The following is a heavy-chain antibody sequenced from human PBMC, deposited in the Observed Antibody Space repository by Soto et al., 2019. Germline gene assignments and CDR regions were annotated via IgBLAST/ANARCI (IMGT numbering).Heavy chain of an antibody. D-gene: IGHD1-7*01. CDR3: ARACITGTTRGMDV. CDR1: GGTFSSYA. CDR2: IIPIFGTA. Sequence: SVEVSCKASGGTFSSYAISWVRQAPGQGLEWMGGIIPIFGTANYAQNFQGRVTITADESTSTAYMELSGLRSEDTAVYYCARACITGTTRGMDVWGQGTTVTVSS. J-gene: IGHJ6*02. V-gene: IGHV1-69*13.